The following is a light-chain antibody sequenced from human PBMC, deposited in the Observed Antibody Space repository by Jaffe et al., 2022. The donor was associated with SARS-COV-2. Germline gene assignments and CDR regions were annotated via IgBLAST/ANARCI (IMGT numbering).Light chain of an antibody. J-gene: IGLJ1*01. CDR3: AAWDDSLNGYV. V-gene: IGLV1-44*01. CDR1: NSNVGSNT. Sequence: QSVLTQPPSASGTPGQRVTISCSGSNSNVGSNTVNWYQQFPGTAPNLLIYNNNQRPSGVPDRFSGSKSGTSASLAISGLQSEDEADYYCAAWDDSLNGYVFGTGTKVTAL. CDR2: NNN.